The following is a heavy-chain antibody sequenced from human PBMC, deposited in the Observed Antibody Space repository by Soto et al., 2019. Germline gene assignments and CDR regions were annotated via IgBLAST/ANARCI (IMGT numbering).Heavy chain of an antibody. CDR3: AKDLGLIVGATSGY. D-gene: IGHD1-26*01. CDR2: ISGSGGST. J-gene: IGHJ4*02. Sequence: GGSLRLSCAASGFTFSSYAMSWVRQAPGKGLEWVSAISGSGGSTYYADSVKGRFTISRDNSKNTLYLQMNSLRAEDTAVYYCAKDLGLIVGATSGYWGQGTLVTVSS. CDR1: GFTFSSYA. V-gene: IGHV3-23*01.